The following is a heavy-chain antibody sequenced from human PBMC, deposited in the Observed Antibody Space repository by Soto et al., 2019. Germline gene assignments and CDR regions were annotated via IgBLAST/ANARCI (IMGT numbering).Heavy chain of an antibody. Sequence: PSETLSLTCTVSGGSISSGGYYWSWIRQHPGKGLEWIGYIYYSGSTYYNPSLKSRVTISVDTSKNQFSLKLSSVTAADTAVYYCARTDYGVPHWFDYWGQGTLVTVSS. CDR2: IYYSGST. CDR1: GGSISSGGYY. D-gene: IGHD4-17*01. V-gene: IGHV4-31*03. CDR3: ARTDYGVPHWFDY. J-gene: IGHJ4*02.